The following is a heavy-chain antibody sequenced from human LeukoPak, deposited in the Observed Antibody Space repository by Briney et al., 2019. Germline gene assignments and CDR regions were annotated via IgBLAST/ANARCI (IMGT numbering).Heavy chain of an antibody. V-gene: IGHV1-18*01. CDR3: ARDHGSSAVYYYYMDV. J-gene: IGHJ6*03. CDR1: GYTFTSYD. Sequence: GASAKVSCKASGYTFTSYDINCVRQAPGQGLEWMGWISAYNGNTNYAQKLQGRVTMTTDTSTSTAYMELRSLRSDDTAVYYCARDHGSSAVYYYYMDVWGKGTTVTVSS. D-gene: IGHD3-10*01. CDR2: ISAYNGNT.